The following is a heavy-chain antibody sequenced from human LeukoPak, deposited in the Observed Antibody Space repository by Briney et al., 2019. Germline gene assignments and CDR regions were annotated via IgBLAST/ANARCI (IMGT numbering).Heavy chain of an antibody. CDR1: GYSFTSYW. CDR3: ARMRRTTIFGVVIIDDY. Sequence: GESLKISCKGSGYSFTSYWISWVRQMPGKGLEWMGRIDPSDSYTNYSPSFQGHVTISADKSISTAYLQWSSLKAPDTAMYYCARMRRTTIFGVVIIDDYWGQGTLVTVSS. D-gene: IGHD3-3*01. J-gene: IGHJ4*02. CDR2: IDPSDSYT. V-gene: IGHV5-10-1*01.